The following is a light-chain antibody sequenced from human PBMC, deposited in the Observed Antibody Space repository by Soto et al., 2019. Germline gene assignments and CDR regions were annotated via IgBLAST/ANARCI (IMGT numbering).Light chain of an antibody. Sequence: EIVMTQSPATLSVSPGERATLSCRASQSVSSNLAWYQQKPGQAPRLLIYVASTRATGIPARFSGSGSGTEFTLTISSLQSEDFAVYYCQQYNNWSTFGQGTRLEIK. CDR3: QQYNNWST. CDR1: QSVSSN. J-gene: IGKJ5*01. CDR2: VAS. V-gene: IGKV3D-15*01.